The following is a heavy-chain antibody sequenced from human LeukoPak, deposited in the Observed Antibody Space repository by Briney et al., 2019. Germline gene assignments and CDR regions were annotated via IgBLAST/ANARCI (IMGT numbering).Heavy chain of an antibody. J-gene: IGHJ4*02. D-gene: IGHD6-6*01. CDR3: AKDIAPFNVHSSSSGGFDY. Sequence: PGGSPRLSCAASGFTFDDYAMHWVRQAPGKGLEWVSGISWISGSIGCADSVKGRFTISRDNAKNSLYLQMNSLRAEDTALYYCAKDIAPFNVHSSSSGGFDYWGQGTLVTVSS. CDR2: ISWISGSI. CDR1: GFTFDDYA. V-gene: IGHV3-9*01.